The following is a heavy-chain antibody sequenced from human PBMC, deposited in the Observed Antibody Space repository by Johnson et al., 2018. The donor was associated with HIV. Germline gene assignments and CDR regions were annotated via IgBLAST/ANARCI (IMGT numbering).Heavy chain of an antibody. CDR3: AKSTRGNWGSCFDI. J-gene: IGHJ3*02. V-gene: IGHV3-20*04. Sequence: VQLVESGGGLVQPGGSLRLSCAASGFTFSSYDMHWVRQATGKGLEWVSGINWNGGSIGYADSVKGRFTISRDNAKNSLYLHMNSLRAEDTAVYYCAKSTRGNWGSCFDIWGQGTMVTVSS. D-gene: IGHD7-27*01. CDR1: GFTFSSYD. CDR2: INWNGGSI.